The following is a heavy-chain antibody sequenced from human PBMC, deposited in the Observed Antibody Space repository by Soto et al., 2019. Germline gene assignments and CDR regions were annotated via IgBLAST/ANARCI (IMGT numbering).Heavy chain of an antibody. CDR2: IKGSHAGGTT. Sequence: EVQLVESGGGLVEPGGSIRLSCVASGFTFTKAYMTWVRQAPGKGLEWVGRIKGSHAGGTTDYATSVKGRFTISRDDSKSTLYLQMNSLKTEDPSVYYCATEGGYPGSNFYGAYGGQGTLVTVSS. J-gene: IGHJ4*02. D-gene: IGHD1-26*01. CDR3: ATEGGYPGSNFYGAY. V-gene: IGHV3-15*01. CDR1: GFTFTKAY.